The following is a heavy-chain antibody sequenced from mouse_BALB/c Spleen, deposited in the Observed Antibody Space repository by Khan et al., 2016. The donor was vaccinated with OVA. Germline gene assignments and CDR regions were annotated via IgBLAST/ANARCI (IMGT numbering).Heavy chain of an antibody. V-gene: IGHV2-9*02. D-gene: IGHD1-1*01. J-gene: IGHJ4*01. CDR1: GFSLTSYG. Sequence: VQLQESGPGLVAPSQSLSITCTVSGFSLTSYGVHWVRQPPGKGLEWLGLIWAGGSTDYNSALMSRLSISKDKSKSPVFLQMSSLQTDDTAMYYCATSITMVVGMDYWGQGTSVTVSS. CDR2: IWAGGST. CDR3: ATSITMVVGMDY.